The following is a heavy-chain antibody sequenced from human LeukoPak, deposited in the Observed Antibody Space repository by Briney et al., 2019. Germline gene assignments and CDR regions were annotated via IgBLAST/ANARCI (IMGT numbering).Heavy chain of an antibody. D-gene: IGHD2-2*01. Sequence: PSETLSLTCAVYGGSFSGYYWSWIRQPPGKGLEWIGSIYYSGSTYYNPSLKSRITISLDTSKNQFSLKLNSMTAADTAVYYCARNAPEGLDYWGQGTLVTVSS. V-gene: IGHV4-34*01. CDR1: GGSFSGYY. CDR3: ARNAPEGLDY. J-gene: IGHJ4*02. CDR2: IYYSGST.